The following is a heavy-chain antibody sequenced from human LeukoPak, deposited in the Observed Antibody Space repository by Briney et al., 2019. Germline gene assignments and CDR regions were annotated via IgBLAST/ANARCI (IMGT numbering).Heavy chain of an antibody. J-gene: IGHJ4*02. D-gene: IGHD5-18*01. V-gene: IGHV4-59*08. Sequence: SETLSLTCTVSGGSISSYYWSWIGQPPGKGLEWIGYNYYSGSTNYNPSLKSRVTISVDTSKNQFSLKLSSVTAADTAVYYCARLNSLTAVDTAMAILDYWGQGTLVSVSS. CDR1: GGSISSYY. CDR2: NYYSGST. CDR3: ARLNSLTAVDTAMAILDY.